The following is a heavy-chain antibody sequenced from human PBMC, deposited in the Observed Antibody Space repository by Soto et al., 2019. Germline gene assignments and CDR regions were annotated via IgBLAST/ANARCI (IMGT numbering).Heavy chain of an antibody. V-gene: IGHV1-2*04. CDR1: GYTFTGYY. Sequence: APVKVSCKASGYTFTGYYIHWVRQTPGQGLEWMGWINPNSGGTNYAQKFQGWVTMTRDTSISTAYMELSRLRSDDTAVYYCAMVDNYVTPTPQDVWGQGTTVTVS. CDR3: AMVDNYVTPTPQDV. CDR2: INPNSGGT. J-gene: IGHJ6*02. D-gene: IGHD3-16*01.